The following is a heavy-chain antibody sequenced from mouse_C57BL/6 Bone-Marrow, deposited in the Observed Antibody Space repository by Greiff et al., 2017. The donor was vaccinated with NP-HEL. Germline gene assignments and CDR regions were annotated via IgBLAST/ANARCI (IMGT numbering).Heavy chain of an antibody. D-gene: IGHD2-4*01. CDR1: GFSLTSYG. Sequence: QVQLQQSGPGLVQPSQSLSITCTVSGFSLTSYGVHWVRQSTGKGLELLGVIWRGGSTDYNAAFMSRLSLTKEHAKIQVCCKMNSLQAVDTAIYYCARYDYDGDFDYWGQGTTLTVSS. V-gene: IGHV2-5*01. J-gene: IGHJ2*01. CDR2: IWRGGST. CDR3: ARYDYDGDFDY.